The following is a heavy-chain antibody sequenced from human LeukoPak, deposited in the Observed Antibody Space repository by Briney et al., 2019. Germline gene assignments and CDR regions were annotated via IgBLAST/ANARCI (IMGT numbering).Heavy chain of an antibody. CDR1: GGPISSYY. CDR3: SRENGAFSPFCF. V-gene: IGHV4-59*12. Sequence: PSETLSLTCTVSGGPISSYYWSWIRQPPGKGLEWIGYIYYSGSTNYNPSLKSRVTISVDTSKNQFSLNLSSVTAADTAVYYCSRENGAFSPFCFWGQGTLVTVPS. J-gene: IGHJ4*02. CDR2: IYYSGST. D-gene: IGHD3-3*01.